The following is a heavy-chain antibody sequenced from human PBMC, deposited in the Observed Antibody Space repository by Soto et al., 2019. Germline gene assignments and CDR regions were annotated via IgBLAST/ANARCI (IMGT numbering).Heavy chain of an antibody. D-gene: IGHD3-22*01. CDR1: GASIRGSYYF. J-gene: IGHJ5*02. V-gene: IGHV4-39*02. Sequence: SETLSLTCTVTGASIRGSYYFWGWIRQPPGKGLEWLGSIFYSGSTFYNPALKSRVTFSVDTSKNHFSLKLSSVTAADTAVYYCARHKTTMLTVVSAFDPWGQGTRVTVSS. CDR3: ARHKTTMLTVVSAFDP. CDR2: IFYSGST.